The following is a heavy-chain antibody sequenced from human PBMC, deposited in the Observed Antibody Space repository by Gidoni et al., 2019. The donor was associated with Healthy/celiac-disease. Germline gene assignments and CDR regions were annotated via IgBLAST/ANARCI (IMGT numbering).Heavy chain of an antibody. CDR2: IYPGDSDT. Sequence: EVQLVQSGAEGKKPGESLKISCKGSGYSFTCSWIGWVRQMPGKGLEWMGIIYPGDSDTRYSPSFQGQVTISADKSISTAYLQWSSLKASDTAMYYCARRGVGATGAYKDAFDIWGQGTMVTVSS. D-gene: IGHD1-26*01. CDR1: GYSFTCSW. CDR3: ARRGVGATGAYKDAFDI. V-gene: IGHV5-51*01. J-gene: IGHJ3*02.